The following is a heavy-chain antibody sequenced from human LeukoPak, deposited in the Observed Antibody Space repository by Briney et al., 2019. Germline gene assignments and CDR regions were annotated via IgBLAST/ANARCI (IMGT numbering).Heavy chain of an antibody. CDR3: ARENFEY. Sequence: GSRRLSWEASGFPSISNAFHWFRQAPGKGLEYVSAISSNGGSTSYANSVRGRFTISRDNSKNTLYLQMGSLRAEDTAVYYCARENFEYWGQGTLVTVSS. CDR1: GFPSISNA. J-gene: IGHJ4*02. CDR2: ISSNGGST. V-gene: IGHV3-64*01.